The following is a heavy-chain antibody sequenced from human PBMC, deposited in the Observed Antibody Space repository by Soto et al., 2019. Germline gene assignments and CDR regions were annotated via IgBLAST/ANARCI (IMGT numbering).Heavy chain of an antibody. CDR1: GFTFSSYG. J-gene: IGHJ4*02. V-gene: IGHV3-30*18. CDR3: AKSGGRIVVVVAATVDY. CDR2: ISYDGSNK. Sequence: GGSLRLSCAASGFTFSSYGMHWVRQAPGKGLEWVAVISYDGSNKYYADSVKGRFTISRDNSKNTLYLRMNSLRAEDTAVYYCAKSGGRIVVVVAATVDYWGQGTLVTVSS. D-gene: IGHD2-15*01.